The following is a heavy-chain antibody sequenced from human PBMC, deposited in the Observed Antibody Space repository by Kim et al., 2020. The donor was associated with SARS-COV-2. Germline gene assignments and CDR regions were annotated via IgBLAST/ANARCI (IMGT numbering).Heavy chain of an antibody. V-gene: IGHV3-23*01. D-gene: IGHD6-13*01. J-gene: IGHJ4*02. CDR3: AKDKWGAAGNFDY. Sequence: YADSVRGRFTISRDNSNNTLYLQLNSLRAEDTAVYYCAKDKWGAAGNFDYWGQGTLVTVSS.